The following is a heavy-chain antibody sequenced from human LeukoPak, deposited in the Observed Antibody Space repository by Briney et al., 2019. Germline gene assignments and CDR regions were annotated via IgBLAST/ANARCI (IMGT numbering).Heavy chain of an antibody. D-gene: IGHD6-19*01. Sequence: GGSLKLSCVASGFTFGKYWMSWVRQAPGKGLEWVSAISGSGGSTYYADSVKGRFTISRDNSKNTLYLQMNSLRAEDTAVYYCAKDRRYSSGWYYFDYWGQGTLVTVSS. V-gene: IGHV3-23*01. CDR1: GFTFGKYW. CDR2: ISGSGGST. J-gene: IGHJ4*02. CDR3: AKDRRYSSGWYYFDY.